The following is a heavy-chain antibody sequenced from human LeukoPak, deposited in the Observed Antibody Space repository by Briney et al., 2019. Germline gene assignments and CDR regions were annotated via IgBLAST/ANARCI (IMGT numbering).Heavy chain of an antibody. V-gene: IGHV1-2*06. J-gene: IGHJ5*02. D-gene: IGHD2-2*01. Sequence: ASVKVSCKASGYTFTGYYMHWVRQAPGQGLEWMGRINPNSGGTNYAQKFQGRVTMTRDTSISTAYMELSRLRSDDTAVYYCARARTTWSWFDPWGRGTLVTVSS. CDR3: ARARTTWSWFDP. CDR1: GYTFTGYY. CDR2: INPNSGGT.